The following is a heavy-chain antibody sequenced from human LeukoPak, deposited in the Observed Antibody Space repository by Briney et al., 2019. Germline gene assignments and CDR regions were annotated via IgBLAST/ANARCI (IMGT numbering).Heavy chain of an antibody. CDR1: GGSISSGCYE. Sequence: TSETLSLTCTIAGGSISSGCYEWNWIRHNPGNGLDWIGYTYYSGSTYYNPSLKSRVTISVDTSKNQLSLKLNSVTAADTAVYYCARVRAIFVVVTHFDYWGQGTLVTVSS. CDR2: TYYSGST. V-gene: IGHV4-31*03. D-gene: IGHD3-3*01. J-gene: IGHJ4*02. CDR3: ARVRAIFVVVTHFDY.